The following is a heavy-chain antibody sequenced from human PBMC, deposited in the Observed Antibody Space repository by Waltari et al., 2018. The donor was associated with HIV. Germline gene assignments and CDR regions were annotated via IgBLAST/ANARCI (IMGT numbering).Heavy chain of an antibody. CDR1: GFTFRSYW. CDR3: ARENTMTYYDALDI. CDR2: ISSDGSTT. J-gene: IGHJ3*02. D-gene: IGHD4-17*01. V-gene: IGHV3-74*01. Sequence: EVQLVESGGGLVQPGGSLRLSCAASGFTFRSYWMHWVRQAPGKGLLWVSCISSDGSTTNYADSVKGRLTISRDNAKNTLYLQMNSLRVDDTAVYYCARENTMTYYDALDIWGQGTMVTVSS.